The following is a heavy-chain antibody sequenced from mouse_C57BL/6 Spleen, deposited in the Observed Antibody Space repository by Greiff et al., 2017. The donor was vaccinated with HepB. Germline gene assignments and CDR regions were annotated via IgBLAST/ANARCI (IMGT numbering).Heavy chain of an antibody. D-gene: IGHD4-1*01. CDR3: AREGNWGFAY. V-gene: IGHV3-6*01. CDR2: ISYDGSN. Sequence: VQLKESGPGLVKPSQSLSLTCSVTGYSITSGYYWNWIRQFPGNKLEWMGYISYDGSNNYNPSLKNRISITPDTSKNQFFLKLNSVTTEDTATYYCAREGNWGFAYWGQGTLVTVSA. CDR1: GYSITSGYY. J-gene: IGHJ3*01.